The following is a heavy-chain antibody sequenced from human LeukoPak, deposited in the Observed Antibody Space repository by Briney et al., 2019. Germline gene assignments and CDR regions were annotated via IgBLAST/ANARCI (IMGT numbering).Heavy chain of an antibody. V-gene: IGHV4-59*01. CDR3: ARDRRWGLLHAFDI. CDR2: IHYSENT. D-gene: IGHD1-26*01. CDR1: GGSITSYF. Sequence: SETLSLTCTVSGGSITSYFWSWIRQPPGKGLEWIAYIHYSENTNYNPSLKSRVTISVDTSKNQFSLKLSSVTAADTAVYYCARDRRWGLLHAFDIWGQGTMVTVSS. J-gene: IGHJ3*02.